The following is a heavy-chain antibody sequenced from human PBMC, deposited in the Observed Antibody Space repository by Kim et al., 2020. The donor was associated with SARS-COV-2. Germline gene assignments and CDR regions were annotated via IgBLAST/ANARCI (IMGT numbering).Heavy chain of an antibody. CDR3: ARDDVTIVGAEKAFDY. Sequence: GGSLRLSCAASGFTFSSYGMHWVRQAPGKGLEWVAVIWYDGSNKYYADSVKGRFTISRDNSKNTLYLQMNSLRAEDTAVYYCARDDVTIVGAEKAFDYWGQGTLVTVSS. D-gene: IGHD1-26*01. CDR1: GFTFSSYG. CDR2: IWYDGSNK. J-gene: IGHJ4*02. V-gene: IGHV3-33*01.